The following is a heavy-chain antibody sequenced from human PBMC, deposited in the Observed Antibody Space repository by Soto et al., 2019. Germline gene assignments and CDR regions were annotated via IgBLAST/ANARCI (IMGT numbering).Heavy chain of an antibody. Sequence: PGGSLRLSCAASGFTFSSYAMHWVRQAPGKGLEWVAVISYDGSNKYYADSVKGRFTISRDNSKNTLYLQMNSLRAEDTAVYYCARDRELRYFDWLPTAADYWGQGTLVTVSS. CDR2: ISYDGSNK. V-gene: IGHV3-30-3*01. D-gene: IGHD3-9*01. J-gene: IGHJ4*02. CDR1: GFTFSSYA. CDR3: ARDRELRYFDWLPTAADY.